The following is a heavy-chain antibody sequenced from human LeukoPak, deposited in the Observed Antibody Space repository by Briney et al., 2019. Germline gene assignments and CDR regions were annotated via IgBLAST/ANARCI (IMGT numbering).Heavy chain of an antibody. D-gene: IGHD3-3*01. Sequence: TGGSLRLSCAASGFIFSSYVVSWVRQAPGKGLEWVSGISASGDRTYYADSVKGRFTISRDNSKNTLYLQMNSLRAEDTAIYYWAKALPKTPILGALKHWGQGTLVTVSS. J-gene: IGHJ1*01. CDR2: ISASGDRT. V-gene: IGHV3-23*01. CDR1: GFIFSSYV. CDR3: AKALPKTPILGALKH.